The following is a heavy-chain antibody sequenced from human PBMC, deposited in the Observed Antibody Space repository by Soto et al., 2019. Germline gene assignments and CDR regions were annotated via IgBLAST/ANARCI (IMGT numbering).Heavy chain of an antibody. CDR2: IYYSGST. CDR3: ARYTSTTNYYYYGMDV. D-gene: IGHD1-26*01. Sequence: TLSLTCTVSGGSISSYYWSWIRQPPGKGLEWIGYIYYSGSTNYNPSLKSRVTISVDTSKNQFSLKLSSVTAADTAVYYCARYTSTTNYYYYGMDVWGQGTTVTVSS. J-gene: IGHJ6*02. CDR1: GGSISSYY. V-gene: IGHV4-59*01.